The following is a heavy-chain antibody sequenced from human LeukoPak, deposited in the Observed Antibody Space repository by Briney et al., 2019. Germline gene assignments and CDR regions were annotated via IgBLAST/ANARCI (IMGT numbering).Heavy chain of an antibody. Sequence: GGSLRLSCAASGIIFSHAWMNWVRQAPGRGLEWLGRILSDGTTDYVAPVKRRLSNSRYSSKNTAYLQLQSMETEDSAGYYCAVDIPSPPAQIDFWGQGTLVTVSS. D-gene: IGHD2-2*01. CDR2: ILSDGTT. V-gene: IGHV3-15*01. J-gene: IGHJ4*02. CDR3: AVDIPSPPAQIDF. CDR1: GIIFSHAW.